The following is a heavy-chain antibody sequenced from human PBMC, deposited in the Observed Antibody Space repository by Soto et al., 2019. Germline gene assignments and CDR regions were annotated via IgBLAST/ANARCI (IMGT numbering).Heavy chain of an antibody. D-gene: IGHD2-15*01. CDR1: GFTSSSYS. CDR2: IGCSSSPI. J-gene: IGHJ4*02. CDR3: ARDIDG. V-gene: IGHV3-48*01. Sequence: EVQVVESGGGWVQPGGPLRLSCAASGFTSSSYSMNWVRQAPGKGLEWFSYIGCSSSPIFYADSVKGRFTISRDNAKNSLYLQMNSLRAEDTAVYYCARDIDGGGQGTLVTVSS.